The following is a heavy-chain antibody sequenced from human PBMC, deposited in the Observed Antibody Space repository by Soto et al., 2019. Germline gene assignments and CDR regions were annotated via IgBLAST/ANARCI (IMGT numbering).Heavy chain of an antibody. D-gene: IGHD6-6*01. J-gene: IGHJ4*02. V-gene: IGHV3-7*01. Sequence: GGSLRLSCAASGFTFSSYWMSWVRQAPGKGLEWVANIKQDGSEKYYVDSVKGRFTISRDNAKNSLYLQMNSLRAEDTAVYYCARQLSIAARYFDYWGQGPLVTVSS. CDR3: ARQLSIAARYFDY. CDR2: IKQDGSEK. CDR1: GFTFSSYW.